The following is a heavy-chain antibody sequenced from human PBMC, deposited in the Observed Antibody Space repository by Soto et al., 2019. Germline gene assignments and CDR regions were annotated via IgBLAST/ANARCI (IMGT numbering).Heavy chain of an antibody. D-gene: IGHD3-3*01. CDR2: ISSSSSTI. CDR3: ARDLYYDFWSGYAAFDY. CDR1: GFTFSSYS. Sequence: EVQLVESGGGLVQPGGSLRLSCAASGFTFSSYSMNWVRQAPGKGLEWVSYISSSSSTIYYADSVKGRFTISRDNAKNSLYLQMNGLRAEDTAVYYCARDLYYDFWSGYAAFDYWGQGTLVTVSS. V-gene: IGHV3-48*01. J-gene: IGHJ4*02.